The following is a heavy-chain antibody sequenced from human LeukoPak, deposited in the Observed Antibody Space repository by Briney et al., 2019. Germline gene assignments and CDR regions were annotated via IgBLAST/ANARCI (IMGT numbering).Heavy chain of an antibody. CDR1: GFAFSTFA. CDR2: IFPSGGEI. Sequence: GGSLRLSCAASGFAFSTFAMIWVRQPPGKGLEWVSSIFPSGGEIHYADSVRGRFTISRDNSKSILSLQMNSLIAEDTAIYYCATYRQVLLPFESWGQGTLVTVSS. J-gene: IGHJ4*02. CDR3: ATYRQVLLPFES. V-gene: IGHV3-23*01. D-gene: IGHD5-18*01.